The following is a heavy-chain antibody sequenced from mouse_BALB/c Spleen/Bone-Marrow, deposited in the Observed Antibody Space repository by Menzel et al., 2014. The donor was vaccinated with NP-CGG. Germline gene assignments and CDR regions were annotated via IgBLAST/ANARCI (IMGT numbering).Heavy chain of an antibody. D-gene: IGHD2-2*01. J-gene: IGHJ4*01. CDR3: ARNGYYYSMDY. V-gene: IGHV2-2*02. CDR1: GFSLTSDG. CDR2: MWSGGST. Sequence: ESGPGLVQPSQSLSITCTVSGFSLTSDGVHWVRQSPRKGLEWLGVMWSGGSTDYNAAFISRLSISKDNSRSQVFFKMSSLQTNDTAIYYCARNGYYYSMDYWGQGTSVTVSS.